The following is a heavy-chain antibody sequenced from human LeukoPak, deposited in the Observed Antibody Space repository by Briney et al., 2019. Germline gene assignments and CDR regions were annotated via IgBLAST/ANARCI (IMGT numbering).Heavy chain of an antibody. CDR1: GGSISSYY. CDR2: IYYSGST. Sequence: PSETLSLTCTVSGGSISSYYWSWIRQPPGKGLEWIGYIYYSGSTNYNPSLKSRVTISVDTSKNRFSLKLSSVTAADTAVYYCARGDIVVVPAAIEYYYYMDVWGKGTTVTVSS. CDR3: ARGDIVVVPAAIEYYYYMDV. V-gene: IGHV4-59*01. J-gene: IGHJ6*03. D-gene: IGHD2-2*01.